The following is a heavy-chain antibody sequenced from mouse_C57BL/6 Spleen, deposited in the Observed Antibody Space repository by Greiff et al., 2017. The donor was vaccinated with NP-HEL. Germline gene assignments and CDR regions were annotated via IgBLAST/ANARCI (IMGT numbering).Heavy chain of an antibody. J-gene: IGHJ4*01. CDR1: GYTFTDYY. V-gene: IGHV1-19*01. CDR3: ASVDLPYYAMDY. Sequence: EVQLQQSGPVLVKPGASVKMSCKASGYTFTDYYMNWVKQSHGKSLEWIGVINPYNGGTSYNQKFKGKATLTVDKSSSTAYMELNSLTSEDSAVYYCASVDLPYYAMDYWGQGTSVTVSS. CDR2: INPYNGGT. D-gene: IGHD2-1*01.